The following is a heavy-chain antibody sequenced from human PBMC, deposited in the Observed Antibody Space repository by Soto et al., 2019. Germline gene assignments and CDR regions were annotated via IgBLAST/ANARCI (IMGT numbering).Heavy chain of an antibody. D-gene: IGHD3-22*01. CDR3: ARDSSRYYDSSGWFSYFQH. CDR1: GVSVSSGSYY. J-gene: IGHJ1*01. V-gene: IGHV4-61*01. Sequence: PSETLSLTCTVSGVSVSSGSYYWSWIRQPPGKGLEWIGYIYYSGSTNYNPSLKSRVTISVDTSKNQFSLKLSSVTAADTAVYYCARDSSRYYDSSGWFSYFQHWGQGTLVTVSS. CDR2: IYYSGST.